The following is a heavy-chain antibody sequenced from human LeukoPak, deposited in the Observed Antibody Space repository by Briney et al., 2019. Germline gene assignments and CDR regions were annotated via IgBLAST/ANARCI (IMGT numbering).Heavy chain of an antibody. CDR2: IIPILGIA. Sequence: SVKVSCKASGGTFSSYAISWVRQAPGQGLEWMGRIIPILGIANYAQKFQGRVTITADKSTSTAYMELSSLRSEDTAVYYCARALYYYGSGSYYLDAFEIWGQGTMVTVSS. J-gene: IGHJ3*02. CDR3: ARALYYYGSGSYYLDAFEI. V-gene: IGHV1-69*04. D-gene: IGHD3-10*01. CDR1: GGTFSSYA.